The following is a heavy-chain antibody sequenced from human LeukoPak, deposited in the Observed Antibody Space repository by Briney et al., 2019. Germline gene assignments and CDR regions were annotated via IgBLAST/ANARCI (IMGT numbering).Heavy chain of an antibody. D-gene: IGHD1-26*01. V-gene: IGHV1-18*01. Sequence: VASVKVSCKASGYTFTNYGISWARQAPGQGLEWMGWISGYNGNTKHAQKFQSRVTMTTDTYTNTVNMELRSLRSDDTAVFYCARSGSHNYYYYGMDVWGQGTTVIVSS. CDR1: GYTFTNYG. CDR3: ARSGSHNYYYYGMDV. CDR2: ISGYNGNT. J-gene: IGHJ6*02.